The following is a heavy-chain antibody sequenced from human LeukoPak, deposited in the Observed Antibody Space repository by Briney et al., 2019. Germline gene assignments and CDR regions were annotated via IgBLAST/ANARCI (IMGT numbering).Heavy chain of an antibody. V-gene: IGHV3-23*01. J-gene: IGHJ4*02. CDR3: AKWELGIDQYFDY. CDR2: ISGSGGST. D-gene: IGHD7-27*01. Sequence: GGSLRLSCAASVFTFSDHYIDWVRQAPGKGLEWVSAISGSGGSTYYADSVKGRFTISRDNSKNTLYLQMNSLRAEDTAVYYCAKWELGIDQYFDYWGQGTLVTVSS. CDR1: VFTFSDHY.